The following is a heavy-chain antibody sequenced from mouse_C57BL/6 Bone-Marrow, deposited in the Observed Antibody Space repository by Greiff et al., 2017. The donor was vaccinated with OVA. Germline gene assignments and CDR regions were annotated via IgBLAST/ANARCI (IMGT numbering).Heavy chain of an antibody. Sequence: EVKLMESGGGLVKPGRSLKLSCAASGFTFSDYGMHWVRQSPEKGLEWVAYISRGSSTIYYADTVKGRFTISRNNAKNTLFLQITSLRSEGTAMYYCARKGYYGSSNWYFDVWGTGTTVTVSS. D-gene: IGHD1-1*01. CDR2: ISRGSSTI. CDR3: ARKGYYGSSNWYFDV. V-gene: IGHV5-17*01. CDR1: GFTFSDYG. J-gene: IGHJ1*03.